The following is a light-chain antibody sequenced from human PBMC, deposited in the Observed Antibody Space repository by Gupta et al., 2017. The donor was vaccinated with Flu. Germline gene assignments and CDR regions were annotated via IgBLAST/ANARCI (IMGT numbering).Light chain of an antibody. J-gene: IGKJ3*01. CDR1: QSISNY. CDR2: GAS. V-gene: IGKV1-39*01. CDR3: QQRVNTPKA. Sequence: DIQMTQSPSSLSASVGDRVTITCRASQSISNYLTWYQQKPGKAPNLLIYGASSVQSGVPSRFSGSGSGTDFTLTISRLQPEDFATYYCQQRVNTPKAFGHGTKVDIK.